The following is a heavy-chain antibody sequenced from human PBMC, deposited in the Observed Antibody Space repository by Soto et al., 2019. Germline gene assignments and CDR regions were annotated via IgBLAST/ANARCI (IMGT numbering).Heavy chain of an antibody. J-gene: IGHJ4*02. CDR1: GFTFSSYG. CDR2: ISYDGSNK. D-gene: IGHD2-15*01. CDR3: AKDTYSGPLDY. Sequence: QVQLVESGGGVVQPGRSLRLSCAASGFTFSSYGMHWVRQAQGKGLDWVAVISYDGSNKYYADSVKGRFTISRDNSKNTLYLQMNSLRAEDTAVYYCAKDTYSGPLDYWGQGTLVTVSS. V-gene: IGHV3-30*18.